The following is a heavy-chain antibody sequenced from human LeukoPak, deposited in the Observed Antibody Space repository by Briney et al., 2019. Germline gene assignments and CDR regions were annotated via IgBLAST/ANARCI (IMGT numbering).Heavy chain of an antibody. CDR2: VYYSGST. CDR1: GGSISSSSYY. CDR3: ARDPSGSYYSIQDAFDI. J-gene: IGHJ3*02. V-gene: IGHV4-39*07. Sequence: SETLSLTCTVSGGSISSSSYYWGWIRQPPGKGLEWIGSVYYSGSTYYNPSLKSRVTISVDTSKNQFSLKLSSVTAADTAVYYCARDPSGSYYSIQDAFDIWGQGTMVTVSS. D-gene: IGHD1-26*01.